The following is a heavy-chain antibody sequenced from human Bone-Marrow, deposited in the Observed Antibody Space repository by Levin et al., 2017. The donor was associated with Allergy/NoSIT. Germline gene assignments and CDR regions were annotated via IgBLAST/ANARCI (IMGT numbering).Heavy chain of an antibody. CDR1: GFSFSSYS. Sequence: PSQTLSLTCVGSGFSFSSYSMNWVRQAPGKGLEWISYISSSRSDIYYADSVKGRFTISRDNAKNSLFLQMNTLRDGDTAVYYCARGGISSGWYLVDYWGQGTQVTVSS. CDR3: ARGGISSGWYLVDY. J-gene: IGHJ4*02. CDR2: ISSSRSDI. V-gene: IGHV3-48*02. D-gene: IGHD6-19*01.